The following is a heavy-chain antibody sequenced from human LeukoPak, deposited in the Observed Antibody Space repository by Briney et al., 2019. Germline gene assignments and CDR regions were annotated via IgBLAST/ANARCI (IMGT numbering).Heavy chain of an antibody. Sequence: GGSLRLSCAASGFTFSSYAMSWVRQAPGKGLEWVSAISGSGGSTSYADSVKGRFTISRDNSKNTLYLQMNSLRAEDTAAYYCAKEFSGNLAAACDYWGQGIPVTVSS. CDR2: ISGSGGST. CDR1: GFTFSSYA. J-gene: IGHJ4*02. CDR3: AKEFSGNLAAACDY. V-gene: IGHV3-23*01. D-gene: IGHD2-15*01.